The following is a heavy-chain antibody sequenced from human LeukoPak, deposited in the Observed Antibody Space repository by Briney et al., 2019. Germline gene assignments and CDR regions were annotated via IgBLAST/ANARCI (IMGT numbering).Heavy chain of an antibody. D-gene: IGHD6-6*01. J-gene: IGHJ5*02. CDR2: IYYSGST. CDR1: GGSISSGGYY. CDR3: ARVLGQLGGNWFDP. Sequence: SETLSLTCTVSGGSISSGGYYWTWVRQHPGKGLEWIGYIYYSGSTYYNPSLKSRVSILVDTSKNQFSLKLSSVTAADTAVYYCARVLGQLGGNWFDPWGQGTLVTVSS. V-gene: IGHV4-31*03.